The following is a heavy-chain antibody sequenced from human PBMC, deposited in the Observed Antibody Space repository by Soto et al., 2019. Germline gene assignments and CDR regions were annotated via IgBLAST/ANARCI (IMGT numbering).Heavy chain of an antibody. CDR3: AVGSGSEPAGYYYYGMDV. J-gene: IGHJ6*02. V-gene: IGHV3-30-3*01. CDR2: ISYDGSNK. CDR1: GFTFSSYA. Sequence: PGGSLRLSCAASGFTFSSYAMHWVRQAPGKGLEWVAVISYDGSNKYYADSVKGRFTISRDNSKNTLYLQMNSLRAEDTAVYYCAVGSGSEPAGYYYYGMDVWGQGTTVTVSS. D-gene: IGHD3-10*01.